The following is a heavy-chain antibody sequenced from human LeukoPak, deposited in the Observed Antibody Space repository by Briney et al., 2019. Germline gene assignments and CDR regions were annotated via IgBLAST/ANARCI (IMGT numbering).Heavy chain of an antibody. CDR1: GFTFSSYW. D-gene: IGHD1-14*01. CDR2: ISYDGSNK. Sequence: GGSLRLSCAASGFTFSSYWMSWVRQAPGKGLEWVAVISYDGSNKYYADSVKGRFTISRDNSKNTLYLQMNSLRAEDTAVYYCARSEVNLYYFDYWGQGTLVTVSS. J-gene: IGHJ4*02. CDR3: ARSEVNLYYFDY. V-gene: IGHV3-30-3*01.